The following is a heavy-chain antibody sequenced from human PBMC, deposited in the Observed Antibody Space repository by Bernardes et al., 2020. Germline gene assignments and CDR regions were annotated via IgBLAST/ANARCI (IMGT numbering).Heavy chain of an antibody. CDR3: AREGASRIAAAGILGWFDP. CDR1: GGSVSSGSYY. D-gene: IGHD6-13*01. J-gene: IGHJ5*02. Sequence: SETLSLTCTVSGGSVSSGSYYWSWIRQPPGKGLEWIGYIYYSGSTNYNPSLKSRVTISVDTSKNQFSLKLSSVTAADTAVYYCAREGASRIAAAGILGWFDPWGQGTLVTVSS. V-gene: IGHV4-61*01. CDR2: IYYSGST.